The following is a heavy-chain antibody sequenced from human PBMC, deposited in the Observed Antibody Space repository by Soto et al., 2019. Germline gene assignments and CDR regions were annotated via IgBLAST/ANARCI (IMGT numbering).Heavy chain of an antibody. V-gene: IGHV3-66*01. CDR2: IYSGGST. D-gene: IGHD3-3*01. CDR1: GFTVSSNY. CDR3: ARERILEWLFGTDV. J-gene: IGHJ6*02. Sequence: PGGSLRLSCAASGFTVSSNYMSWVRQAPGKGLEWVSVIYSGGSTYYADSVKGRFTISRDNSKNTLYLQMNSLRAEDTAVYYCARERILEWLFGTDVWGQGTTVTVSS.